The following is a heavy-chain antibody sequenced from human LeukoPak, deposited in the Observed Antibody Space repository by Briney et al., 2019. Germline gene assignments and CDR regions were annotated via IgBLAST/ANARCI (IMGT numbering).Heavy chain of an antibody. J-gene: IGHJ3*02. Sequence: SETLSRTCTVSGGSIGTYYWSWLRQPAGKGLEWIGRVHTTGNTNYNPSLSSRVAMSVDTPKNQFSLRLTSVTAAGTAMYYCARGSLMTDVVVLPARYAFDIWGLGTMVTFSS. V-gene: IGHV4-4*07. CDR2: VHTTGNT. CDR1: GGSIGTYY. D-gene: IGHD2-2*01. CDR3: ARGSLMTDVVVLPARYAFDI.